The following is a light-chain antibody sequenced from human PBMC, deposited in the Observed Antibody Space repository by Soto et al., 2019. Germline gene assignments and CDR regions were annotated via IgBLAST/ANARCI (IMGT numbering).Light chain of an antibody. CDR3: HQYGDSPHT. V-gene: IGKV3-20*01. CDR1: QSVGGTY. Sequence: NVLTQSPGTLSLSPGERATLSCRARQSVGGTYLAWYQQKPGQAPRLLIYVATTRAPGIPDRFSASASGTVFTLTISRLAPDDFAVYYCHQYGDSPHTFGQGTRLEIK. CDR2: VAT. J-gene: IGKJ2*01.